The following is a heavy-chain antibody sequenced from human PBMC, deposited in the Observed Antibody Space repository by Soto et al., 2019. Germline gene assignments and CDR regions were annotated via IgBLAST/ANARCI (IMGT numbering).Heavy chain of an antibody. CDR3: AFSYYYDSSRQHY. Sequence: PSETLSLTCTVSGGSISSSSYYWGWIRQPPGKGLEWIGSIYYSGSTYYNPSLKSRVTISVDTSKNQFSLKLSSVTAADTAVYYCAFSYYYDSSRQHYWGQGTLVTVSS. D-gene: IGHD3-22*01. V-gene: IGHV4-39*01. J-gene: IGHJ4*02. CDR2: IYYSGST. CDR1: GGSISSSSYY.